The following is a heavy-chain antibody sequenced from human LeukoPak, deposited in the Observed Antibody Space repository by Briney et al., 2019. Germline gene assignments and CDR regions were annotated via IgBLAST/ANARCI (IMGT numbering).Heavy chain of an antibody. CDR3: GRGQYSSGWYFDY. V-gene: IGHV3-53*01. D-gene: IGHD6-19*01. CDR1: GFTVSSNF. Sequence: GGSLRLSCAASGFTVSSNFMSWVRQAPGKGLEWVSDIYSGGSTYYAVSVKGRFTISRDNSKNTLYLQMNSIRAEDTAVYYCGRGQYSSGWYFDYSGQGTLVTVSS. CDR2: IYSGGST. J-gene: IGHJ4*02.